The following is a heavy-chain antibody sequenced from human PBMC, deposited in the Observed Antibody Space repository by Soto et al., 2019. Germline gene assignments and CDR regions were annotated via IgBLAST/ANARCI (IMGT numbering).Heavy chain of an antibody. D-gene: IGHD3-10*01. CDR2: INHSGST. J-gene: IGHJ5*02. V-gene: IGHV4-34*01. Sequence: TLSLTCAVYGGSFSGYYWSWIRQPPGKGLEWIGEINHSGSTNYNPSLKSRVTISVDTSKNQFSLKLSPVTAADTAVYYCARGTRFGEFPGNWFDPWGQGTLVTVSS. CDR3: ARGTRFGEFPGNWFDP. CDR1: GGSFSGYY.